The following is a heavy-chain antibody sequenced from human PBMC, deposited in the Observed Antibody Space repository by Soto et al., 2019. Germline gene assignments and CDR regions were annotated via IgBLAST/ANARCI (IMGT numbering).Heavy chain of an antibody. CDR1: GFSLSTSGVG. J-gene: IGHJ3*02. Sequence: SGPTLVKPTQTLTLTCTFSGFSLSTSGVGVGWIRQPPGKALEWLALIYWDDDKRYSPSLKSRLTITKDTSKNQVVLTMTNMDPVDTATYYCAHRRDEVYCSGGSCYPGFDAFDIWGQGTMVTVSS. D-gene: IGHD2-15*01. CDR2: IYWDDDK. CDR3: AHRRDEVYCSGGSCYPGFDAFDI. V-gene: IGHV2-5*02.